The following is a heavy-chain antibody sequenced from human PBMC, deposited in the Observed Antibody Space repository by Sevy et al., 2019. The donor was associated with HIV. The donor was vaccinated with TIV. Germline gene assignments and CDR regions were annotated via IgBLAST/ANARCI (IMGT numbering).Heavy chain of an antibody. V-gene: IGHV4-39*02. CDR2: IYCSGST. CDR1: GDSISNNDYY. Sequence: SETLSLTCTVSGDSISNNDYYWAWIRQPPGKGLDWIGSIYCSGSTYYTPSLKSRVTISVDTSKNQFSLKLRSVTAADTAVYYCAREGPRIAQFDYWGQGTLVTVSS. CDR3: AREGPRIAQFDY. J-gene: IGHJ4*02. D-gene: IGHD6-13*01.